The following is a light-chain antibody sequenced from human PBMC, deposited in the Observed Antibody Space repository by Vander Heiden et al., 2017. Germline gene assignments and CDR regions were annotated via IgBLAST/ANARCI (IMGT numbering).Light chain of an antibody. Sequence: DIQMTQSPSSLSASVGDRVTITCRAGQSINTHLNWYQQKPGRAPKLLICDASSLQSGVPSRFSGSGSGTDFTLTIGSLQPEDFATYCCQNGDSDTFGRGTKVEIK. CDR1: QSINTH. CDR3: QNGDSDT. V-gene: IGKV1-39*01. CDR2: DAS. J-gene: IGKJ3*01.